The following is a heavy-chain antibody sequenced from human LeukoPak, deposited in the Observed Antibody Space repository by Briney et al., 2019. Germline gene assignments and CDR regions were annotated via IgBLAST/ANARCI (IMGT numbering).Heavy chain of an antibody. V-gene: IGHV3-66*01. CDR1: GFTVSTNY. CDR2: IYSGGTT. D-gene: IGHD3-10*01. J-gene: IGHJ4*02. CDR3: ARTEYGSWSLPLIDY. Sequence: PGGSLRLSCAASGFTVSTNYMSWVRQAPGRGLEWVSAIYSGGTTYYADSVKGRLTISRDNSKNTLYLQMNSLRAEDTAVYYCARTEYGSWSLPLIDYLGQGTLVTVSS.